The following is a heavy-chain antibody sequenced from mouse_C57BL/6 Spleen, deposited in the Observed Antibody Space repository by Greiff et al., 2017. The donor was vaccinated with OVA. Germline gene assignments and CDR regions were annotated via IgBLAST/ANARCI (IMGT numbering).Heavy chain of an antibody. CDR3: ARGKDYEGYFDY. J-gene: IGHJ2*01. CDR2: ISYDGSN. V-gene: IGHV3-6*01. D-gene: IGHD2-4*01. Sequence: ESGPGLVKPSQSLSLTCSVTGYSITSGYYWNWIRQFPGNKLEWMGYISYDGSNNYNPSLKNRISITRDTSKNQFFLKLNSVTTEDTATYYCARGKDYEGYFDYWGQGTTLTVSS. CDR1: GYSITSGYY.